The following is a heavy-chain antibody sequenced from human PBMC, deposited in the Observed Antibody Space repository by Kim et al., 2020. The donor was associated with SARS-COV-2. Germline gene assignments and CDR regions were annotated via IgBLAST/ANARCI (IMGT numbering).Heavy chain of an antibody. CDR3: AREGGGNYYDSSGYYDY. D-gene: IGHD3-22*01. J-gene: IGHJ4*02. V-gene: IGHV4-59*01. Sequence: LNSRVTISVDTSKTQFSLKLSSVTAANTAVYYCAREGGGNYYDSSGYYDYWGQGTLVTVSS.